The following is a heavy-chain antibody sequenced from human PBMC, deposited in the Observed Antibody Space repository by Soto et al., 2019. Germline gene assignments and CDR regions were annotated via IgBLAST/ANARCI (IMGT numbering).Heavy chain of an antibody. CDR1: GYTFTNYY. V-gene: IGHV1-46*04. CDR3: ANRIGY. CDR2: INPTGGST. J-gene: IGHJ4*02. D-gene: IGHD3-16*02. Sequence: GASVKVSCKASGYTFTNYYMHWVRQAPGQGLEWMGMINPTGGSTYYADSVKGRFTISRDNSKNTLYLQMNSLRAEDTAVYYCANRIGYWGQGTLVTVSS.